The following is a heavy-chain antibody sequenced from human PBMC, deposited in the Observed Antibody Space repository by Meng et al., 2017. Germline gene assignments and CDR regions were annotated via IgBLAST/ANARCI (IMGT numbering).Heavy chain of an antibody. D-gene: IGHD3-22*01. J-gene: IGHJ4*02. V-gene: IGHV1-69*06. Sequence: SVKVSCKASGGTFSSYAISWVRQAPGQGLEWMGGIIPIFGTANYAQKFQGRVTITADKSTSTAHMELSSLRSEDTAVYYCASTGHYDSSGYLPDYWGQGTLVTVSS. CDR1: GGTFSSYA. CDR3: ASTGHYDSSGYLPDY. CDR2: IIPIFGTA.